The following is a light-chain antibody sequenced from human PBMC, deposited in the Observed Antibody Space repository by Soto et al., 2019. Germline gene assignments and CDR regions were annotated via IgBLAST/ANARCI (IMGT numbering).Light chain of an antibody. CDR3: SSYTSSNTLV. V-gene: IGLV2-14*03. Sequence: QSALTQPASVSGSPGQSITISCTGTSSDVGRYYHISWYQHHPGRAPKFLIYDVTNRPSGVSNRFSGSKSGNTASLTISGLQAEDEANYYCSSYTSSNTLVFGGGTKLTVL. J-gene: IGLJ3*02. CDR2: DVT. CDR1: SSDVGRYYH.